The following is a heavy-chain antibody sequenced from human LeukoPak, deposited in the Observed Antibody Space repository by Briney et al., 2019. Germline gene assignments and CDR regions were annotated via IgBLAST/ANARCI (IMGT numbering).Heavy chain of an antibody. D-gene: IGHD6-13*01. Sequence: SETLSLTCPVSGGSISSSSYYWGWIRQPPGKGLEWIGSIYYSGSTYYNPSLKSRVTISVDTSKNQFSLKLSSVTAADTAVYYCARHRRSGGIALNWFDPWGQGTLVTVSS. CDR3: ARHRRSGGIALNWFDP. CDR1: GGSISSSSYY. V-gene: IGHV4-39*01. J-gene: IGHJ5*02. CDR2: IYYSGST.